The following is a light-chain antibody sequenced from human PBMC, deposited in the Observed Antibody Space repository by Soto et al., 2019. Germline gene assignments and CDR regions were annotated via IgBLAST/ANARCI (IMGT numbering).Light chain of an antibody. CDR3: AAWDDSLSGWV. Sequence: QSALTQPASVSGSPGQSITISCTGSSSDIGSYSRVSWYQQLPGTAPKLLIYRNNQRPSGVPDRFSGSKSGTSASLAISGLRSEDEADYYCAAWDDSLSGWVFGGGTKLTVL. J-gene: IGLJ3*02. CDR2: RNN. V-gene: IGLV1-47*01. CDR1: SSDIGSYSR.